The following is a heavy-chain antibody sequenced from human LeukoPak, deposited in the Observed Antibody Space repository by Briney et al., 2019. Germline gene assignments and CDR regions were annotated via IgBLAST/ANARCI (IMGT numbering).Heavy chain of an antibody. V-gene: IGHV3-9*01. CDR2: ISWNSGSI. J-gene: IGHJ3*02. CDR3: AKDIYSSSSGAFDI. CDR1: GFTFDDYA. D-gene: IGHD6-13*01. Sequence: PGGSLRLSCAASGFTFDDYAMHWVRQAPGKGLEGVSGISWNSGSIGYADSVKGRFTISRDNAKNSLYLQMNSLRAEDTALYYCAKDIYSSSSGAFDIWGQGTMVTVSS.